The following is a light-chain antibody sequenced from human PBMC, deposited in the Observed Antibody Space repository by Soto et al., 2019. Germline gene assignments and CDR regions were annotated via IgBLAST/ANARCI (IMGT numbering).Light chain of an antibody. Sequence: VFTQSPGTPSFSPGESATLSLRASQTVSITYLTWYQQKPGQAPRLLIFGASKRATGIPDRFSGSGSGTDFTLTISRLEPEDFAVYYCQQYGSSSITFGQGTLLEIK. CDR3: QQYGSSSIT. CDR1: QTVSITY. V-gene: IGKV3-20*01. J-gene: IGKJ5*01. CDR2: GAS.